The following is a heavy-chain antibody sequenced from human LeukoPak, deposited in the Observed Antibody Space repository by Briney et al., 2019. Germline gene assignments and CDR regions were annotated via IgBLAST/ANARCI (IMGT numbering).Heavy chain of an antibody. J-gene: IGHJ4*02. V-gene: IGHV3-21*01. CDR1: GFTFYDYG. Sequence: GGSLRLSCAASGFTFYDYGMSWVRQAPGKGLEWVSSISSSRSYIYYADSVKGRFTISRDNAKNSLYLQMNSLRAEDTAVYYCARDMTGEGADFDYWGQGTLVTVSS. CDR3: ARDMTGEGADFDY. CDR2: ISSSRSYI. D-gene: IGHD7-27*01.